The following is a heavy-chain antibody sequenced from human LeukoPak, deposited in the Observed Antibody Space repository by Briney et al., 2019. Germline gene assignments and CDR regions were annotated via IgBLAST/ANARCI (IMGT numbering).Heavy chain of an antibody. D-gene: IGHD3-10*01. CDR2: ISGSATST. Sequence: GGSLRLSCAASGFTFSSYAMSWVRHAPRKGLEWVSSISGSATSTYYAHSVTGRFTISRDNSKNTLYVQMNSLRAEDTAVYYCAKSPSPYYYGSGSLLWYFGYWGQGSLVTVSS. CDR3: AKSPSPYYYGSGSLLWYFGY. CDR1: GFTFSSYA. J-gene: IGHJ4*02. V-gene: IGHV3-23*01.